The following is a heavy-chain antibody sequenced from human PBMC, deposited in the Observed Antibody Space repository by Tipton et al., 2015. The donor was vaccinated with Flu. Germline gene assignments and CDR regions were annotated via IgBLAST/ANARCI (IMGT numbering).Heavy chain of an antibody. V-gene: IGHV3-7*01. CDR3: ARESISVAVFDS. CDR2: IKEDGSEK. D-gene: IGHD6-19*01. CDR1: GFSFSSYW. Sequence: QLVQSGGGLIQHGGSLRVSCAASGFSFSSYWMSWVRQAPGKGLEWVAKIKEDGSEKYYVGSVRGRFTISRDNAKNSLYLQMNSLRAEDTAVYYCARESISVAVFDSWGQGTLVTISS. J-gene: IGHJ4*02.